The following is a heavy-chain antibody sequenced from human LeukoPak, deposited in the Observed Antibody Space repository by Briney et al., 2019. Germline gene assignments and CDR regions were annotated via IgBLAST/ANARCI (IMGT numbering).Heavy chain of an antibody. CDR3: ASANAFDI. CDR2: IKQDGSEK. V-gene: IGHV3-7*01. Sequence: GRSLRLSCAAAGFTFSSYGMHWVRQAPGKGLEWVANIKQDGSEKYYVDSVKGRFTISRDNAKNSLYLQMNSLRAEDTAVYYCASANAFDIWGQGTMVTVSS. J-gene: IGHJ3*02. CDR1: GFTFSSYG.